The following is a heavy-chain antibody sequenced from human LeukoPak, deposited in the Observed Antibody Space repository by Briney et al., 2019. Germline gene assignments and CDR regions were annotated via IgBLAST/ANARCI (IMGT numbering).Heavy chain of an antibody. CDR2: IYYSGST. CDR1: GRSIISDH. V-gene: IGHV4-59*12. D-gene: IGHD3-16*01. Sequence: SETLSLTCSVFGRSIISDHWSSIRQPPGEGLEWIGYIYYSGSTNYNPSLKSRVTISVDTSKNQFSLKLSSVTAADTAVYYCARAGRTFSGGWFDPWGQGTLVIVSS. CDR3: ARAGRTFSGGWFDP. J-gene: IGHJ5*02.